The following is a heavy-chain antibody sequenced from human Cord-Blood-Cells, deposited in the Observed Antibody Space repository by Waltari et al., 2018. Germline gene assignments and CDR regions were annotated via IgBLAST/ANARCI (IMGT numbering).Heavy chain of an antibody. V-gene: IGHV5-51*01. Sequence: EVQLVQSGAEVKKPGESLKISCKGSGYSFTSYWIGWVRQMPGKGLEWMGILSHGDADTRYRPSFQGQVTISDDKSISTAYLQWSSLKASDTAMYYCARHRPHGEYSSSYYYYYYMDVWGKGTTVTVSS. D-gene: IGHD6-6*01. CDR2: LSHGDADT. CDR3: ARHRPHGEYSSSYYYYYYMDV. CDR1: GYSFTSYW. J-gene: IGHJ6*03.